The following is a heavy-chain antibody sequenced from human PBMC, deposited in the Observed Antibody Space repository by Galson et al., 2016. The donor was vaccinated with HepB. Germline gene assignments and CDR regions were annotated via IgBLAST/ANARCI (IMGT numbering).Heavy chain of an antibody. CDR1: GGSISSGGFY. D-gene: IGHD4-17*01. CDR3: ARGLRGVTTSHYYYYMDV. J-gene: IGHJ6*03. V-gene: IGHV4-31*03. CDR2: ISYSGST. Sequence: LSLTCTVSGGSISSGGFYWTWIRQLPGKGLEWIGYISYSGSTYYNPSLKSRVTISVDTSKNHFSLKLSSVTAADTAVYYCARGLRGVTTSHYYYYMDVWGKGTTVTVSS.